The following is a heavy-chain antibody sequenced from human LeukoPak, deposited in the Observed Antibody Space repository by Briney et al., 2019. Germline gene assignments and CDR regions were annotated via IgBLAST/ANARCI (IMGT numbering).Heavy chain of an antibody. J-gene: IGHJ4*02. Sequence: SVKVSCKASGGTFSSYAISWVRQAPGQGHGWMGGIIPIFGTANYAQKFQGRVTITADESTSTAYMELSSLRSEDTAMYYCASGHIVVVTAIDFDYWGQGTLVTVSS. CDR1: GGTFSSYA. V-gene: IGHV1-69*13. CDR2: IIPIFGTA. D-gene: IGHD2-21*02. CDR3: ASGHIVVVTAIDFDY.